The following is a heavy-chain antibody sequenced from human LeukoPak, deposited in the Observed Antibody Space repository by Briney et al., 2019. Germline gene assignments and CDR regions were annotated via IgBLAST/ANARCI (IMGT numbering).Heavy chain of an antibody. V-gene: IGHV4-59*01. CDR3: ARVGSSSWYTSFDY. CDR1: GGSISSYY. D-gene: IGHD6-13*01. CDR2: IYYSGST. Sequence: SETLSLTCTVSGGSISSYYWSWIRQPPGKGLEWIGYIYYSGSTNYDPSLKSRVTMSVDTSKNQFSLKLSSVTAADTAVYYCARVGSSSWYTSFDYWGQGTLVTVSS. J-gene: IGHJ4*02.